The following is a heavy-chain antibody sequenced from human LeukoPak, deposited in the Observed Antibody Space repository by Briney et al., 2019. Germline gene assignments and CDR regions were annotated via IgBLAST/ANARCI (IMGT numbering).Heavy chain of an antibody. D-gene: IGHD3-16*02. Sequence: ASVKVSCKVSGYTLTKLSMHWVQQAPGKGLEWMGGFDPEEGETIYAQKFQGRVTMTEDTSTDTAYMELSSLRSDDTAVYYCTTGLRDYDYIWGSYRYVYFDYWGQGTLVTVSS. CDR1: GYTLTKLS. CDR3: TTGLRDYDYIWGSYRYVYFDY. CDR2: FDPEEGET. V-gene: IGHV1-24*01. J-gene: IGHJ4*02.